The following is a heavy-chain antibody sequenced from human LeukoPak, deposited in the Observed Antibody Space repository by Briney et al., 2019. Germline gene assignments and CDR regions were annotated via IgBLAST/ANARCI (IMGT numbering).Heavy chain of an antibody. CDR1: GYTFNSYD. J-gene: IGHJ6*03. D-gene: IGHD3/OR15-3a*01. Sequence: ASVKVSCKASGYTFNSYDINWVRQATGQGLEWMGWMNPNSGNTGYAQKFQGRVTMTKNNSITTVYMELSGLRSEDTAVYYCAXALXWTTESYYYMDVWGKGTTVTVSS. CDR2: MNPNSGNT. CDR3: AXALXWTTESYYYMDV. V-gene: IGHV1-8*01.